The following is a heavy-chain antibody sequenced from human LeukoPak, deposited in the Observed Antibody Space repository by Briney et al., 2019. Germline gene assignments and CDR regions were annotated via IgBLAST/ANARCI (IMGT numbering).Heavy chain of an antibody. CDR1: GYTFTSYG. Sequence: GASVKVSCKASGYTFTSYGISWVRQAPGQGLEWMGWISAYNGNTNYAQKFQGRVTMTEDTSTDTAYMELSSLRSEDTAVYYCATDTYYYYMDVWGKGTTVTVSS. CDR3: ATDTYYYYMDV. V-gene: IGHV1-18*01. CDR2: ISAYNGNT. J-gene: IGHJ6*03.